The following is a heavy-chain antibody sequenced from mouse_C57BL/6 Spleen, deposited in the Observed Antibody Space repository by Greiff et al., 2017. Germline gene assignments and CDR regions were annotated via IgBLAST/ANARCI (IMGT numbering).Heavy chain of an antibody. CDR1: GFTFSDYG. CDR2: ISSGSSTI. CDR3: ARLVWLRDYAMDY. J-gene: IGHJ4*01. Sequence: EVHLVESGGGLVKPGGSLKLSCAASGFTFSDYGMHWVRQAPEKGLEWVAYISSGSSTIYYADTVKGRFPIARDNAKNTLFLQMTSLRSEDTAMYYCARLVWLRDYAMDYWGQGTSVTVSS. V-gene: IGHV5-17*01. D-gene: IGHD2-2*01.